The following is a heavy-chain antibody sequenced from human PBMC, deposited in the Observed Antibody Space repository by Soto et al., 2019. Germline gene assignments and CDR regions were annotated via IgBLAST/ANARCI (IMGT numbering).Heavy chain of an antibody. J-gene: IGHJ6*03. CDR2: IKQDGSEK. CDR1: GFTFSSYW. CDR3: ARYRPPIYYYMDV. Sequence: GGSLRLSCAASGFTFSSYWMSWVRQAPGKGLEWVANIKQDGSEKYYVDSVKGRFTISRDNAKNSLYLQMNSLRAEDTAVYYCARYRPPIYYYMDVWGKGTTVTVSS. V-gene: IGHV3-7*01. D-gene: IGHD1-26*01.